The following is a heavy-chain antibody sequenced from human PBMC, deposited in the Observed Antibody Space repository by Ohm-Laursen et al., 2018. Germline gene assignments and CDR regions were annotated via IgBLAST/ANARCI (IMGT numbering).Heavy chain of an antibody. CDR1: GFTLSSYS. Sequence: SLRLSCAASGFTLSSYSMNWIRQAPGKGLEWLSYINSVSSHRYEGDSVRGRFTVARDIAKNSLYLQLNSLRVEDTAVYYCARDSSRRAREGGMDVWGQGTTVTVSS. D-gene: IGHD6-6*01. CDR2: INSVSSHR. CDR3: ARDSSRRAREGGMDV. J-gene: IGHJ6*02. V-gene: IGHV3-21*05.